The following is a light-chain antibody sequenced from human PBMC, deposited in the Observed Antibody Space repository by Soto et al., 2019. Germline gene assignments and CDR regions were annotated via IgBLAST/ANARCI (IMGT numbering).Light chain of an antibody. J-gene: IGKJ3*01. CDR1: QSVSSN. CDR3: QQYNDWPST. CDR2: GTS. V-gene: IGKV3-15*01. Sequence: EVVMTPSPATLSVSPGETATLSCMASQSVSSNLAWYQQKRGQAPRLLIYGTSTRPTGIPARFSGSGSGTEVTLTISSLQSEDFAVYYCQQYNDWPSTFGPGTKVDIK.